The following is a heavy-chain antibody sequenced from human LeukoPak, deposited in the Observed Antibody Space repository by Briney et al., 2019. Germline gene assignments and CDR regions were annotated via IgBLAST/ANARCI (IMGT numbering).Heavy chain of an antibody. V-gene: IGHV1-46*01. CDR2: INPSGGST. CDR3: ARGTTDAY. Sequence: ASVKVSCKASGYTFTSYYIDWVRQAPGQGLEWMGVINPSGGSTRDAQKFQGRVTMTGDPSTRTVYMELSSLTSDDTAVYYCARGTTDAYWGQGTPVTVSS. J-gene: IGHJ4*02. D-gene: IGHD1-1*01. CDR1: GYTFTSYY.